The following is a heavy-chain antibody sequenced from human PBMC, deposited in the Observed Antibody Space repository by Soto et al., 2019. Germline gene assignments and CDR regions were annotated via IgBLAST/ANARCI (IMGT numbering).Heavy chain of an antibody. Sequence: SETPSLTCTVSGGSISSYYWSWIRQPPGKGLEWIGYIYYSGSTNYNPSLKSRVTISVDTSKNQFSLKLSSVTAADTAVYYCARAWGRVFDYWGQGTLVTVSS. CDR3: ARAWGRVFDY. D-gene: IGHD3-16*01. J-gene: IGHJ4*02. CDR1: GGSISSYY. V-gene: IGHV4-59*01. CDR2: IYYSGST.